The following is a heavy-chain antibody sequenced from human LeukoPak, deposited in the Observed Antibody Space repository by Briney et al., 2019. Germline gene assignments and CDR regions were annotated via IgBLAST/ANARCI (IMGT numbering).Heavy chain of an antibody. CDR3: AREGQLLLDGYYAMDV. CDR2: ISSSGTII. D-gene: IGHD2-2*01. J-gene: IGHJ6*02. Sequence: PGGSLRLSCAGSGFSFTEYYMTWIRQTPGKGLEWLSHISSSGTIIYHADSVKGRFTISRDNAKNSLFLQMNSLRAEDTAVYFCAREGQLLLDGYYAMDVWGQGTTVTVTS. V-gene: IGHV3-11*01. CDR1: GFSFTEYY.